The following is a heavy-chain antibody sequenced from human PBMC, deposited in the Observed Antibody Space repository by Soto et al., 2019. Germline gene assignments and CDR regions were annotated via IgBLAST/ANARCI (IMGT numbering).Heavy chain of an antibody. CDR2: ISNDGNTN. V-gene: IGHV3-30*18. CDR1: GFTFSAYG. J-gene: IGHJ4*02. D-gene: IGHD3-22*01. CDR3: AKEGLKVEYDSSGYPDLFDY. Sequence: GGSLRLSCVASGFTFSAYGMHWVRQSPGKGLEWVAAISNDGNTNYYADSVKGRFTISRDNSKNTLNLQMNSLRSEDTAVYYCAKEGLKVEYDSSGYPDLFDYWGQGTLVTVSS.